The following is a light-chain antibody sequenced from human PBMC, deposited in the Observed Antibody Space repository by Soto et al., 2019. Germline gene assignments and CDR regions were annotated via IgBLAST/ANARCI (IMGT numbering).Light chain of an antibody. J-gene: IGKJ3*01. CDR3: QQYNTYWFT. CDR1: QSISNW. Sequence: DIQMTQSPSTLSASVGDRVTITCRASQSISNWLAWYQQKPGKAPKLLIYKASSLESGVPSRFSGSRSGTEFTLTISSLQPDDFATYYCQQYNTYWFTFGPGTKVDIK. V-gene: IGKV1-5*03. CDR2: KAS.